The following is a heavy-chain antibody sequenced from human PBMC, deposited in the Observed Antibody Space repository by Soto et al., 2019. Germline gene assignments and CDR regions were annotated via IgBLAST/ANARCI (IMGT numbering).Heavy chain of an antibody. J-gene: IGHJ2*01. CDR1: GFTFSSYG. V-gene: IGHV3-33*06. CDR2: IWYDGSNK. CDR3: AKDRVAVAGTPSYWYFDL. D-gene: IGHD6-19*01. Sequence: VQLVESGGGVVQPGRSLRLSCAASGFTFSSYGMHWVRQAPGKGLEWVAVIWYDGSNKYYADSVKGRFTISRDNSKNTLYLQMNSLRAEDTAVYYCAKDRVAVAGTPSYWYFDLWGRGTLVTVSS.